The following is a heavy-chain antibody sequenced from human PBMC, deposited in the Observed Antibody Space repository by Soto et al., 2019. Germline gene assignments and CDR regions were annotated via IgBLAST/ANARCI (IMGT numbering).Heavy chain of an antibody. CDR2: ISGSGSHS. D-gene: IGHD3-10*01. J-gene: IGHJ4*01. CDR3: AKGTSSEFLLSFED. CDR1: FSTYA. V-gene: IGHV3-23*01. Sequence: FSTYAMTLVRQPPGKGLEWVSVISGSGSHSYYADSVKGRFTISRDNSGNTLFLQMDSVRADDSAVYFCAKGTSSEFLLSFEDWGHGTLGTVSS.